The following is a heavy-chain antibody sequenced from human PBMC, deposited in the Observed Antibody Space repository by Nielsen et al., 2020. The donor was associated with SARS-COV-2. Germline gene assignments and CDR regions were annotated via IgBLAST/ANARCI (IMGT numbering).Heavy chain of an antibody. V-gene: IGHV3-23*01. J-gene: IGHJ6*02. CDR3: VGGNYYYGMDV. CDR2: ISVGGGST. D-gene: IGHD3-16*01. CDR1: GFTFNNYA. Sequence: GESLKISCAASGFTFNNYAISWVRQAPGMGLEWVSGISVGGGSTYYADSVKGRFTVSREIGKNSLYLQMNNLRAGDTAVYYCVGGNYYYGMDVWGQGTTVIVSS.